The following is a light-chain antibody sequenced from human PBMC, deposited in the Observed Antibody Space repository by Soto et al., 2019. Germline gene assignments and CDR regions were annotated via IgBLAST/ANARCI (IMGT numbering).Light chain of an antibody. Sequence: IQMTQSAATLSASVGDRFPITCLASQIISGWLAWYQQEPGKAPKLLIYDAYSLASGVTSRFSGSRSGTEFSLTISSLQPDDCATYYCQHYNGYPYTVGPGTKVEIK. CDR3: QHYNGYPYT. CDR1: QIISGW. V-gene: IGKV1-5*01. CDR2: DAY. J-gene: IGKJ2*01.